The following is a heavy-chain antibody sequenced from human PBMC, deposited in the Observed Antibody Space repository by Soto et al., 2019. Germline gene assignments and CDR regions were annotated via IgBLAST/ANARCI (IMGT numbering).Heavy chain of an antibody. Sequence: QVQLVQSGAEVKKPGASVKVSCKASGYTFTSYAMHWVRQAPGQRLEWMGWINAGNGNTKYSQKFQGRVTITRDTSASTGYMELSSLRSEDTAVYYCAIDTCITRCPDSRGQGTLVTVSS. D-gene: IGHD2-2*01. CDR2: INAGNGNT. CDR3: AIDTCITRCPDS. V-gene: IGHV1-3*01. CDR1: GYTFTSYA. J-gene: IGHJ4*02.